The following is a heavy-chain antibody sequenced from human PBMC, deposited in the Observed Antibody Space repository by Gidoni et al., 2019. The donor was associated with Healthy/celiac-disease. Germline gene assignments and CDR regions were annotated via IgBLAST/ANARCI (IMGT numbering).Heavy chain of an antibody. CDR1: GFPFSSYE. CDR2: ISSSGSTI. J-gene: IGHJ6*02. Sequence: EVQLVESGGGLVQPGGSLRLSCAASGFPFSSYEMNWVRQAPGKGLEWVSYISSSGSTIYYADSVKGRFTISRDNAKNSLYLQMNSLRAEDTAVYYCARPLTIFGPGYGYYYGMDVWGQGTTVTVSS. V-gene: IGHV3-48*03. D-gene: IGHD3-3*01. CDR3: ARPLTIFGPGYGYYYGMDV.